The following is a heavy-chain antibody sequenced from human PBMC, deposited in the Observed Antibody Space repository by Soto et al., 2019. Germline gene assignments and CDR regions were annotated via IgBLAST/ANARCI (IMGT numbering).Heavy chain of an antibody. V-gene: IGHV3-23*01. Sequence: GGSLRLSCAASGFTFSSYAMSWVRQAPGKGLEWVSAISGSGGSTYYADSVKGRFTISRDNSKNTLYLQMNSLRAEDTAVYYCAKSTSYIGAVAGTLDYWGQGTLVTVSS. CDR1: GFTFSSYA. D-gene: IGHD6-19*01. CDR3: AKSTSYIGAVAGTLDY. J-gene: IGHJ4*02. CDR2: ISGSGGST.